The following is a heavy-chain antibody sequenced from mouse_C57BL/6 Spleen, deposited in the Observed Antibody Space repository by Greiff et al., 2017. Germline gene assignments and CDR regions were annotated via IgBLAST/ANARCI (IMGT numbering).Heavy chain of an antibody. V-gene: IGHV1-55*01. CDR2: IYPGSGST. CDR3: ARSGFSWFAY. D-gene: IGHD3-1*01. Sequence: QVQLQQPGAELVKPGASVKMSCKASGYTFTSYWITWVKQRPGQGLEWIGDIYPGSGSTNYNQKFKDKATLTVDKSSSTAYMQLSSLTSEDSAVYYCARSGFSWFAYWGQGTMVTVSA. CDR1: GYTFTSYW. J-gene: IGHJ3*01.